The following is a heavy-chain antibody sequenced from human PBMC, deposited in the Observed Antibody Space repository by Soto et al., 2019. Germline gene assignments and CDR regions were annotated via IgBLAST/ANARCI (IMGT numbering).Heavy chain of an antibody. Sequence: QVQPQESGPGLVKPSDTLSLTCAVSGGSINSVNWWSWVRQSPGKGLEWIGEMHPGGSTNYNPSLQSRVTVSMDKSRNQFSLRMSSVTAADTAVYFCARHGHNIYGFDVWGRGTTVIVSS. CDR1: GGSINSVNW. J-gene: IGHJ6*01. CDR2: MHPGGST. D-gene: IGHD1-1*01. V-gene: IGHV4-4*02. CDR3: ARHGHNIYGFDV.